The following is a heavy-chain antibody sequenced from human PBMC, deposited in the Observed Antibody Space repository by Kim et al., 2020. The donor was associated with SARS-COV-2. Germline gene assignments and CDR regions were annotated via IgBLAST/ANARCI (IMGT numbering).Heavy chain of an antibody. V-gene: IGHV3-30-3*01. CDR1: GFTFSSYA. CDR2: ISYDGSNK. D-gene: IGHD3-10*01. CDR3: AMGGGRFGGY. J-gene: IGHJ4*02. Sequence: GGSLRLSCAASGFTFSSYAMHWVRQAPGKGLEWVAVISYDGSNKYYADSVKGRFTISRDNSKNTLYLQMNSLRAEDTAVYYCAMGGGRFGGYWGQGTLVTVSS.